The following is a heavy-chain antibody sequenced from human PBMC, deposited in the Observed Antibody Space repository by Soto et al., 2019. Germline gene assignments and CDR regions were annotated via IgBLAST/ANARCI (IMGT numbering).Heavy chain of an antibody. CDR2: IYYSGST. Sequence: SETLSLTCTVSGGSISSYYWSWIRQPPGKGLEWIGYIYYSGSTNYNPSLKSRVTISVDTSKNQFSLKLRSVTAADTAGYYCERRYGSCFDYWAQGTLVT. V-gene: IGHV4-59*08. D-gene: IGHD5-18*01. J-gene: IGHJ4*02. CDR1: GGSISSYY. CDR3: ERRYGSCFDY.